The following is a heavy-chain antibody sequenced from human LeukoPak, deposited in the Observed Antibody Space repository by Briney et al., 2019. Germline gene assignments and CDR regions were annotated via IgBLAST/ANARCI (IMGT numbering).Heavy chain of an antibody. D-gene: IGHD1-26*01. J-gene: IGHJ4*02. CDR2: SSTYNGNT. Sequence: APVKVSCTASGYTFTSYGISWVRQAPGQGLEWMGWSSTYNGNTNYAKKFQGRVTMTTATSTSAAYMELRSLRADDTDVYCCARKPRVGASDYWGRGTLVTVSS. CDR1: GYTFTSYG. CDR3: ARKPRVGASDY. V-gene: IGHV1-18*01.